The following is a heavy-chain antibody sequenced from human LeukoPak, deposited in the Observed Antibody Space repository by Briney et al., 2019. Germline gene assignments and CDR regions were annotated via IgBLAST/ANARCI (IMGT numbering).Heavy chain of an antibody. D-gene: IGHD5-12*01. CDR2: INPNSGAT. Sequence: ASVKVSCKTSGYTFTGYYMHWVRHAPGQGLEWMGWINPNSGATNYAQKFQGRATMTRDTTISTAYMELSRLRSDDTAVYYCARDLSRGYDFFDYWGQGTLATVSS. V-gene: IGHV1-2*02. CDR3: ARDLSRGYDFFDY. CDR1: GYTFTGYY. J-gene: IGHJ4*02.